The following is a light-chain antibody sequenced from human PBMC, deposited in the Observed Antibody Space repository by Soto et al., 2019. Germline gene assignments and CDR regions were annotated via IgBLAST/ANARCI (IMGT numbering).Light chain of an antibody. CDR1: QSVSNN. J-gene: IGKJ2*01. V-gene: IGKV3-15*01. CDR2: GAS. CDR3: QQYSSYSPWYT. Sequence: EIVMTQSPATLSVSPGERVTLSCRASQSVSNNLAWYQHKPGQAPRVLIYGASTRAAGIPVRFSGSGSGTEFTLTINSLQPDDIATYYCQQYSSYSPWYTFGQGTKLEIK.